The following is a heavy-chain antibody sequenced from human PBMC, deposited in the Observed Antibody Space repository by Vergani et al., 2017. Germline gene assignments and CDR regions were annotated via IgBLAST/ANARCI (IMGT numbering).Heavy chain of an antibody. CDR3: ATTVFGSVSSSPDAFDI. Sequence: QVQLVQSGAEVKKPGASVKFSCKVSGYTLTELSMHWVRQAPGKGLEWMGGFDPEDGETIYAQKFQGRVTMTEDTSTDTAYMELSSLRSEDTAVYYCATTVFGSVSSSPDAFDIWGQGTMVTVSS. CDR2: FDPEDGET. V-gene: IGHV1-24*01. D-gene: IGHD6-13*01. J-gene: IGHJ3*02. CDR1: GYTLTELS.